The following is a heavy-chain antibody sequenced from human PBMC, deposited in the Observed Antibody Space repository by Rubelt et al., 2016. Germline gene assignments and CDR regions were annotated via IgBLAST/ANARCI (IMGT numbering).Heavy chain of an antibody. D-gene: IGHD3-10*01. CDR1: GGSFSSYS. CDR2: TIYSGSA. J-gene: IGHJ4*02. CDR3: ARGLVPMYGSGFDY. V-gene: IGHV4-59*01. Sequence: QVQLQESGPGLVRPSQPLSLTCPASGGSFSSYSWTWFRQPPGRGLGWFGITIYSGSANYNPSLKRRSTISVATAKNQFSLKRSCVTAADTSGYYCARGLVPMYGSGFDYWGQGTLVTVSS.